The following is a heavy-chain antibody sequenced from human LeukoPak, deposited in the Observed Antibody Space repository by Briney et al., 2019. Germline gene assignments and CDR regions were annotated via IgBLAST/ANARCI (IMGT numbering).Heavy chain of an antibody. CDR1: GGSISSSNW. Sequence: PSETLSLTCAVSGGSISSSNWWSWVRQPPGKGLEWIGEIYHSGSTNYNPSLKSRVTISVDKSKNQFSLKLSSVTAADTAVYYCARQIITMIEPEGGAFDIWGQGTMVTVSS. J-gene: IGHJ3*02. CDR2: IYHSGST. D-gene: IGHD3-22*01. V-gene: IGHV4-4*02. CDR3: ARQIITMIEPEGGAFDI.